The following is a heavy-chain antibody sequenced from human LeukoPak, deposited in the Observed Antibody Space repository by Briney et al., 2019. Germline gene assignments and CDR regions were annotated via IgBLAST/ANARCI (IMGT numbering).Heavy chain of an antibody. Sequence: PGGSLRLSCAASGFTFSNYWMTWVRQAPGKGLEWVSGISWNSGSIDYADSVKGRFTISRDNAKNSLYLQMNSLRPEDTALYYCAKGQSSTHRYFKSAAWGQGTLVTVSS. J-gene: IGHJ5*02. D-gene: IGHD2/OR15-2a*01. V-gene: IGHV3-9*01. CDR3: AKGQSSTHRYFKSAA. CDR1: GFTFSNYW. CDR2: ISWNSGSI.